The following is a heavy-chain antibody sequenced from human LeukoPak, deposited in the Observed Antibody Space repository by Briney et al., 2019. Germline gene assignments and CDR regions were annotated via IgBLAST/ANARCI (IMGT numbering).Heavy chain of an antibody. CDR2: ISYDGSNK. V-gene: IGHV3-30*04. Sequence: PGGSLRLSCAASGFTFSSYAMHWVRQAPGKGLEWVAVISYDGSNKYYADSVKGRFTISRDNAKNSLYLQMNSLRAEDTAVYYCASSGWAFWGQGTLVTVSS. CDR3: ASSGWAF. J-gene: IGHJ4*02. D-gene: IGHD6-19*01. CDR1: GFTFSSYA.